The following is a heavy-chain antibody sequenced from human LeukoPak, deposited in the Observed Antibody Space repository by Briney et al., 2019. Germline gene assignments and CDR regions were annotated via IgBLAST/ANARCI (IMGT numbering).Heavy chain of an antibody. Sequence: SVKVSCKASGGTFSSYAISWVRQAPGQGLEWMGGIIPIFGTANYAQKFQGRVTITADESTSTAYMELSSLRSEDTAVYYCARDRITMVRGGYGRFDPWGQGTLVTVSS. V-gene: IGHV1-69*01. J-gene: IGHJ5*02. CDR3: ARDRITMVRGGYGRFDP. CDR1: GGTFSSYA. D-gene: IGHD3-10*01. CDR2: IIPIFGTA.